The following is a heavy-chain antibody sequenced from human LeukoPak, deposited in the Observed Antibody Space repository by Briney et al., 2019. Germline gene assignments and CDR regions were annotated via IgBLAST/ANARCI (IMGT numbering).Heavy chain of an antibody. D-gene: IGHD1-26*01. CDR1: GGSISSGSYY. Sequence: SETLSLTCTVSGGSISSGSYYWSWIRQPAGKGLEWIGRIYTSGSTNYNPSLKSRVTISVDTSKNQFSLKLSSVTAADTAVYYCARDLGGSREYWGQGTLVTVSS. V-gene: IGHV4-61*02. CDR2: IYTSGST. CDR3: ARDLGGSREY. J-gene: IGHJ4*02.